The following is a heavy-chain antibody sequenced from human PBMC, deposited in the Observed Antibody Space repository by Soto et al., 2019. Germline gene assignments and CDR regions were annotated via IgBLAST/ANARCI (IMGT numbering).Heavy chain of an antibody. D-gene: IGHD6-6*01. CDR3: ASELIAAPDYYGMDV. J-gene: IGHJ6*02. V-gene: IGHV1-3*01. Sequence: QVQLVQSGDEVKKPGASVKVSCKASGYTFTSYAMHWVRQAPGQRLEWMGWINAGNGNTKYSQKFQGRVTITRDTSASTAYMELSSLRSEDTAVYYCASELIAAPDYYGMDVWGQGTTVTVSS. CDR1: GYTFTSYA. CDR2: INAGNGNT.